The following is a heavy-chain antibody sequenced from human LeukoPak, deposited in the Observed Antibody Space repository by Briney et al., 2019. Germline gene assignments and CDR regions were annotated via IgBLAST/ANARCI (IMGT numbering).Heavy chain of an antibody. CDR2: ISWNSGSI. V-gene: IGHV3-9*01. Sequence: GRSLRLSCAASGFTFDDYAMHWVRQAPGKGLEGVSGISWNSGSIGYADSVKGRFTISRDNAKNSLYLQMNSLRAEDTALYYCAKDMTYDSSGSFDYWGQGTLVTVSS. J-gene: IGHJ4*02. CDR1: GFTFDDYA. D-gene: IGHD3-22*01. CDR3: AKDMTYDSSGSFDY.